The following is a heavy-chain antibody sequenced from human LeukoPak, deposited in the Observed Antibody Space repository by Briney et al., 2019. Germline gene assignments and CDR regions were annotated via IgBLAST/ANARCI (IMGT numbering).Heavy chain of an antibody. Sequence: PGGSLRLSCAASGFTVSSNYMSWVRQAPGKGLEWVSVIYSGGSTYYADSVKGRFIISRDNSKNTLYLQMNSLRAEDTAVYYCASLETYDSSGYYQRSSCFDYWGQGTLVTVSS. V-gene: IGHV3-66*01. D-gene: IGHD3-22*01. CDR3: ASLETYDSSGYYQRSSCFDY. CDR1: GFTVSSNY. CDR2: IYSGGST. J-gene: IGHJ4*02.